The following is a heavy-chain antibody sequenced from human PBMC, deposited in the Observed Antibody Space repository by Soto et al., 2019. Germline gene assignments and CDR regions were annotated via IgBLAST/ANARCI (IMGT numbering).Heavy chain of an antibody. V-gene: IGHV1-69*06. Sequence: KVSCKASGVTFSGYAISCVRQAPGQGLEWMGGIIPIFGTANYAQKFQGRVTITADKSTSTAYMELSSLRSEDTAVYYCARDRVEMATITSYGFDYWGQGTLVTVSS. CDR3: ARDRVEMATITSYGFDY. CDR1: GVTFSGYA. CDR2: IIPIFGTA. J-gene: IGHJ4*02. D-gene: IGHD5-12*01.